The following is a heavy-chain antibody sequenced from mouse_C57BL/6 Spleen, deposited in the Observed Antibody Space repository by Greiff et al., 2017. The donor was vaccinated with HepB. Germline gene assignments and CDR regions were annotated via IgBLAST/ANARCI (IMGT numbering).Heavy chain of an antibody. CDR2: IDPETGGT. CDR1: GYTFTDYE. J-gene: IGHJ2*01. D-gene: IGHD2-3*01. CDR3: TRWLLRGDY. Sequence: QVHVKQSGAELVRPGASVTLSCKASGYTFTDYEMHWVKQTPVHGLEWIGAIDPETGGTAYNQKFKGKAILTADKSSSTAYMELRSLTSEDSAVYYCTRWLLRGDYWGQGTTLTVSS. V-gene: IGHV1-15*01.